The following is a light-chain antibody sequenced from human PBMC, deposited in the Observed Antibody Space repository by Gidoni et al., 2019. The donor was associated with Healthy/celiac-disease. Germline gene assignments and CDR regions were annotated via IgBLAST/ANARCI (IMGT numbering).Light chain of an antibody. CDR3: QQSYSTPYT. V-gene: IGKV1-39*01. CDR1: QSISSY. CDR2: AAS. J-gene: IGKJ2*01. Sequence: IQMTPSPSSLSASVGDRVTITCRASQSISSYLNWYQQKPGKAPKLLIYAASSLQSGVPSRFSGSGSGTDFTLTISSLQPEDFATYYCQQSYSTPYTCGQGTKLEIK.